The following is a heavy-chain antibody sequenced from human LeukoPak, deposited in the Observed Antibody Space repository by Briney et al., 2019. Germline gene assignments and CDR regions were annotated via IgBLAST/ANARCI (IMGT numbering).Heavy chain of an antibody. CDR3: AKEKVEAYYDFYNWFDP. V-gene: IGHV3-23*01. J-gene: IGHJ5*02. CDR1: GFTFSSCA. Sequence: GGSLRLSCAASGFTFSSCAMSWVRQAPGKGLEWVSAISGSGGSTYYADSVKGRFTISRDNSKNTLYLQMNSLRAEDTAVYYCAKEKVEAYYDFYNWFDPWGQGTLVTVSS. D-gene: IGHD3-3*01. CDR2: ISGSGGST.